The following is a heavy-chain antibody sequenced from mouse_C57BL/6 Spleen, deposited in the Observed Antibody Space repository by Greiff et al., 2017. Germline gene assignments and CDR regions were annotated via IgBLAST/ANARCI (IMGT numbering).Heavy chain of an antibody. CDR2: ISSGGSYT. CDR1: GFTFSSYG. D-gene: IGHD2-1*01. J-gene: IGHJ2*01. V-gene: IGHV5-6*01. Sequence: EVHLVESGGDLVKPGGSLKLSCAASGFTFSSYGMSWVRQTPDKRLEWVATISSGGSYTYYPDSVQGRFTISRDNAKNTLYLQMSRSKSEDTALYYCARQDKDCNYGYWGQGTTLTVSS. CDR3: ARQDKDCNYGY.